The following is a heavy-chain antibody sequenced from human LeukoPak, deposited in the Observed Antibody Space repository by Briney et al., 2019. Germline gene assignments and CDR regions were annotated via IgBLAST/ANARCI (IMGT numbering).Heavy chain of an antibody. CDR2: IYYSGTT. J-gene: IGHJ3*02. D-gene: IGHD6-19*01. V-gene: IGHV4-31*03. CDR3: ARERRSSGWRDAFDI. CDR1: GGSITSGGYY. Sequence: SETLFLTCTVSGGSITSGGYYWSWIRQHPEKGLEWIGYIYYSGTTYYNPSLKSRVTISVDTSKNQFSLKLSSVTAADTAVYYCARERRSSGWRDAFDIWGQGTMVTVSS.